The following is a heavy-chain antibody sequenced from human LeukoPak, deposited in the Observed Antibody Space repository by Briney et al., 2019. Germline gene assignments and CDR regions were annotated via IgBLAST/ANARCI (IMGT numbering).Heavy chain of an antibody. CDR3: ARSDILTYYYYYAMDV. V-gene: IGHV1-2*02. CDR1: GYTFTGYY. CDR2: INPNSGGT. J-gene: IGHJ6*02. Sequence: ASVKVSCKASGYTFTGYYIHWVRQAPGQGLEWMGWINPNSGGTNYAQKFQGRVTMTRDTSISTAYMELRRLRSDDTAVYYCARSDILTYYYYYAMDVWGQGTTVTVSS. D-gene: IGHD3-9*01.